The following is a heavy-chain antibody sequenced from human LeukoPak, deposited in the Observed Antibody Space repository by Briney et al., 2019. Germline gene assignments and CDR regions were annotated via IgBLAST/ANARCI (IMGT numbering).Heavy chain of an antibody. CDR3: AKDEYQLLWGFDY. V-gene: IGHV3-30*18. D-gene: IGHD2-2*01. CDR2: ISYDGSNK. Sequence: GGSLRLSCAASGFTFSSYGMHWFRQAPGKGLEWVAVISYDGSNKYYADSVKGRFTISRDYSKNTLYLQMNSLRAEDTAVYYCAKDEYQLLWGFDYWGQGTLVTVSS. CDR1: GFTFSSYG. J-gene: IGHJ4*02.